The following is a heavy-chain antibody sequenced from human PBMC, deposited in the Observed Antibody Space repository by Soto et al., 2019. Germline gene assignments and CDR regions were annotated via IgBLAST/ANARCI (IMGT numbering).Heavy chain of an antibody. Sequence: PGGSLRLSCEVSGFTFSAYGMHWVRQAPGKGLEWVAAISHDGTNKNYGDSVKGRFTISRDNSKKTLYLQMNSLRPEDTALYYCAKDEYYYDSSGYYPFDYWGQGTLVTVSS. V-gene: IGHV3-30*18. CDR3: AKDEYYYDSSGYYPFDY. CDR2: ISHDGTNK. J-gene: IGHJ4*02. D-gene: IGHD3-22*01. CDR1: GFTFSAYG.